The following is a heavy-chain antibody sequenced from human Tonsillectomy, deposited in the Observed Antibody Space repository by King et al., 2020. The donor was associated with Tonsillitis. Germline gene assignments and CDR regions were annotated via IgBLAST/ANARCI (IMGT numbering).Heavy chain of an antibody. CDR3: AKDDRLAARSLAGGMDV. D-gene: IGHD6-6*01. CDR2: ISWNSGSI. CDR1: GFTFDDYA. Sequence: VQLVESGGGLVQPGRSLRLSCAASGFTFDDYAMHWVRQAPGKGLEWVSGISWNSGSIGYADSVKGRFTISRDNAKNSLYLQMNSLRAEDTAFYYCAKDDRLAARSLAGGMDVWGQGTAVTVSS. J-gene: IGHJ6*02. V-gene: IGHV3-9*01.